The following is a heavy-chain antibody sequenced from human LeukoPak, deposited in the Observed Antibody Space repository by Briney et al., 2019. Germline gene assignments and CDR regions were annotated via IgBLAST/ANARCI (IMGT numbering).Heavy chain of an antibody. V-gene: IGHV1-69*01. Sequence: GASVKVSCKASGGTFSSYAISWVRQAPGQGLEWMGGNIPIFGTANYAQKFQGRVTITADESTSTAYMELSSLRSEDTAVYYCARSFGVVTPPDYYYMDVWGKGTTVTVSS. CDR3: ARSFGVVTPPDYYYMDV. J-gene: IGHJ6*03. CDR1: GGTFSSYA. CDR2: NIPIFGTA. D-gene: IGHD3-3*01.